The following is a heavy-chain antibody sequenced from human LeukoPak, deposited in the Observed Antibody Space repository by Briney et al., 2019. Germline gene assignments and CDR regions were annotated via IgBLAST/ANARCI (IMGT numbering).Heavy chain of an antibody. D-gene: IGHD2-8*01. Sequence: GGSLRLSCAASRFTFSTYSMNWVRQAPGKGLEWISHIYDVGSIIYYADSVKGRFTISRDNAENSLHLQMNSLRAEDTAVYYCARDCHPSCRTKTGHVDFWGQGTLVTVSS. CDR2: IYDVGSII. J-gene: IGHJ4*02. V-gene: IGHV3-48*01. CDR3: ARDCHPSCRTKTGHVDF. CDR1: RFTFSTYS.